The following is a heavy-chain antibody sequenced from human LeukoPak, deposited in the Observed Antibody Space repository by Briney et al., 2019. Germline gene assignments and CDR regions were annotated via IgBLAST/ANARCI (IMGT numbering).Heavy chain of an antibody. CDR3: AKVGIAVAGAYYFDY. CDR1: GFTFSSYG. D-gene: IGHD6-19*01. J-gene: IGHJ4*02. V-gene: IGHV3-30*18. CDR2: ISHDGSNK. Sequence: GGSLRLSCAASGFTFSSYGMHWVRQAPGKGLEWVAVISHDGSNKYYADSVKGRFTISRDNSKNTLYLQMNSLRAEDTAVYYCAKVGIAVAGAYYFDYWGQGTLVTVSS.